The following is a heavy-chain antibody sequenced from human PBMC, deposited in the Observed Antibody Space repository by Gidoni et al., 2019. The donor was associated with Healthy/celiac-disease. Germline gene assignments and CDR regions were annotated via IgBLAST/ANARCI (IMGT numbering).Heavy chain of an antibody. CDR3: AHKLTGYSSGWADVAGEYFDY. V-gene: IGHV2-5*02. Sequence: QITLKESGPTLVKPTQTLTLTCTFSGFSLSTSGVGVGWIRQPTGKALEWLALIYWDDDKRYSPSLKSRLTSTKDTSKNQVVLTMTNMDPVDTATYYCAHKLTGYSSGWADVAGEYFDYWGQGTLVTVSS. CDR1: GFSLSTSGVG. CDR2: IYWDDDK. D-gene: IGHD6-19*01. J-gene: IGHJ4*02.